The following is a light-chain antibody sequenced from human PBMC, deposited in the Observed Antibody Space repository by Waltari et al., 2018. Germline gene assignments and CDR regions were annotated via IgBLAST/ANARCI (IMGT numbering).Light chain of an antibody. Sequence: ETVLTQSPGTLSLSPGDRANLSCRASQTVRGDFLAWYQQRRGQPPRLLIYSASKRAPGIPERFSGSGSGTDFTLTISGLEPEDFAVYYCQHYGTSLMYAFGQGTKLEIK. V-gene: IGKV3-20*01. CDR3: QHYGTSLMYA. CDR1: QTVRGDF. CDR2: SAS. J-gene: IGKJ2*01.